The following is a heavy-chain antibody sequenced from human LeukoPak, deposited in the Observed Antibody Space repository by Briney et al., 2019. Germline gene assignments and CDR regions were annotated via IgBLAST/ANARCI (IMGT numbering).Heavy chain of an antibody. D-gene: IGHD3-10*01. Sequence: GGSLRLSCAASGFTFSNAWMSWVRQAPGKALEWVGLIKSTTDGVTKDYAAPVKGRFSISRDDSKNTLYLQMNSLKTEDTAGYYCSTDLWFGELLLYWGQGTLVTVYS. V-gene: IGHV3-15*01. J-gene: IGHJ4*02. CDR3: STDLWFGELLLY. CDR2: IKSTTDGVTK. CDR1: GFTFSNAW.